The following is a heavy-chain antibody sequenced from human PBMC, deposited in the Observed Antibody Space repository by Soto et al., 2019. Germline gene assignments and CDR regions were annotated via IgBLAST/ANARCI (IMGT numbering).Heavy chain of an antibody. D-gene: IGHD3-22*01. Sequence: GGSLRLSCAASGFTFSSYAMHWVRQAPGKGLEWVAVISYDGSNKYYADSVKGRFTISRDNSKNTLYLQMNSLRAEDTAVYYCAGDYDSSGYPRYYFDDWGQGTLVTVSS. V-gene: IGHV3-30-3*01. CDR1: GFTFSSYA. J-gene: IGHJ4*02. CDR3: AGDYDSSGYPRYYFDD. CDR2: ISYDGSNK.